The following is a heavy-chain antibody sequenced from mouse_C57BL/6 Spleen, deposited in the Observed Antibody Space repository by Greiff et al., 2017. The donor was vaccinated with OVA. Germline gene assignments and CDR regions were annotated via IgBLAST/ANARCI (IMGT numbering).Heavy chain of an antibody. J-gene: IGHJ3*01. CDR2: ISSGGSYT. CDR1: GFTFSSYG. CDR3: ASYGSSTGPWFAY. V-gene: IGHV5-6*01. D-gene: IGHD1-1*01. Sequence: EVQRVESGGDLVKPGGSLKLSCAASGFTFSSYGMSWVRQTPDKRLEWVATISSGGSYTYYPDSVKGRFTISRDNAKHTLYLQMSSLKSEDTAMDYCASYGSSTGPWFAYWGQGTLVTVAA.